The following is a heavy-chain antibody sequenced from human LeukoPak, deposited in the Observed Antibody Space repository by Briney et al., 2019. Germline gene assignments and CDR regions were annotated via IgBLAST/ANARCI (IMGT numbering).Heavy chain of an antibody. D-gene: IGHD3-16*02. J-gene: IGHJ6*02. V-gene: IGHV3-30*18. CDR2: ISYDGSNK. Sequence: TGGSLRLSCAASGFTFSSYGMHWVRQAPGKGLEWVAVISYDGSNKYQADSVKGRFTISRDNSKNTLYLQMNSLRAEDTAVYYCAKDQYRSDYYCGMDVWGQGKTVTVSS. CDR1: GFTFSSYG. CDR3: AKDQYRSDYYCGMDV.